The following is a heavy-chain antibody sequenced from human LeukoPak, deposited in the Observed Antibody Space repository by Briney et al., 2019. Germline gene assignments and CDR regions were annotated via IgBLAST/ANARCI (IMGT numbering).Heavy chain of an antibody. D-gene: IGHD2-15*01. CDR1: GGTFSSYA. Sequence: ASVKVSCKASGGTFSSYAISWVRQAPGQGLEWMGGIIPIFCTANYAQKFQGRVTITADKSTSTAYMELSSLRSEDTAVYYCATDDCSGGIQGCAFGYWGQGTLVTVSS. CDR2: IIPIFCTA. V-gene: IGHV1-69*06. CDR3: ATDDCSGGIQGCAFGY. J-gene: IGHJ4*02.